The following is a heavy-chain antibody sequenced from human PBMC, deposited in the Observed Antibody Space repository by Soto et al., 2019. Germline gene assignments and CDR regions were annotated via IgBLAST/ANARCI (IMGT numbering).Heavy chain of an antibody. V-gene: IGHV4-31*03. D-gene: IGHD3-9*01. CDR2: IYYSGST. CDR1: GGSISSGGYY. J-gene: IGHJ5*02. Sequence: SETLSLTCTVSGGSISSGGYYWSWIRQHPGKGLEWIGYIYYSGSTYYNPSLKSRVTISVDTSKNQFSLKLSSVTAADTAVYYCARGAGDDILTGFDRFDPWGRGTLVTVSS. CDR3: ARGAGDDILTGFDRFDP.